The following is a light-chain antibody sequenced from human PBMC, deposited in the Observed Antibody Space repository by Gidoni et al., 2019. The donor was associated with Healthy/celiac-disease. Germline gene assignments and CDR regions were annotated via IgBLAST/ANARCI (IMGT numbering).Light chain of an antibody. J-gene: IGKJ1*01. CDR2: GAS. CDR3: QQYNNWPQT. CDR1: QSVSSN. V-gene: IGKV3-15*01. Sequence: DIVMTQSAATLSVSPGERATLSCRASQSVSSNLAWYQQKPGQAPRLLIYGASTRATGIPARFSGSGSGTEFTLTISSLQSEDFAVYYCQQYNNWPQTFGQGTKVEIK.